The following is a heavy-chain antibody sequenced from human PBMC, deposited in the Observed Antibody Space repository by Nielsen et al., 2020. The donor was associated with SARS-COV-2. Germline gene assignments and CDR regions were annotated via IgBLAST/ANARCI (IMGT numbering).Heavy chain of an antibody. CDR1: GFTFDDYG. D-gene: IGHD3-10*01. J-gene: IGHJ4*02. V-gene: IGHV3-20*04. CDR2: INWNGDSI. Sequence: GVLKISCAASGFTFDDYGMSWVRQAPGKGLEWVSGINWNGDSIGYADSVKGRFTISRDNAKNYLYLQMNSLRAEDTALYYCVPSLGWLGESPAGIDYWGQGTLVTVSS. CDR3: VPSLGWLGESPAGIDY.